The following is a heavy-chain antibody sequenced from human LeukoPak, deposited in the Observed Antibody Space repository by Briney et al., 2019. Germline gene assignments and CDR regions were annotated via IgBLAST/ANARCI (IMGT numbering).Heavy chain of an antibody. Sequence: ASVKVSCKASGGTFSSYTISWVRQAPGQGLEWMGRIIPILGIANYVQKFQGIVTITADKSTSTAYMELSSLRSEDTAVYYCARDIGSSGYSRAHFDYWGQGTLVTVSS. D-gene: IGHD3-22*01. V-gene: IGHV1-69*04. CDR1: GGTFSSYT. CDR2: IIPILGIA. J-gene: IGHJ4*02. CDR3: ARDIGSSGYSRAHFDY.